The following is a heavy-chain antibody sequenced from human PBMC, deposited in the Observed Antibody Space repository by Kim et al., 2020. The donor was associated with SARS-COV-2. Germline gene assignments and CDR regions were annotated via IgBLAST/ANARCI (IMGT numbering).Heavy chain of an antibody. CDR2: IGGDESR. Sequence: GGSLRLSCVASGFTFSTNAMGWGRQAPGKGLEWVAGIGGDESRNYAESVKGRFTISRDNSKNTLYLQMNSLRAEDTAVYYCAKYIHYYAMDVWGQGTTVTVSS. V-gene: IGHV3-23*01. CDR1: GFTFSTNA. J-gene: IGHJ6*02. CDR3: AKYIHYYAMDV. D-gene: IGHD2-2*02.